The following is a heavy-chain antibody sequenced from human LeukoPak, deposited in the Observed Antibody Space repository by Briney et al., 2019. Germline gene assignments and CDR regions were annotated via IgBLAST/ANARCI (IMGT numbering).Heavy chain of an antibody. D-gene: IGHD4/OR15-4a*01. CDR3: ARNGLEVQRGWFDP. CDR1: GFTFSNYW. Sequence: GGSLRLSCAASGFTFSNYWMSWVRQAPGKGLEWVANIKQDRSEKYYVDSVKGRFTISRDNAKNSLYLQMNSLRAEDTAVYYCARNGLEVQRGWFDPWGQGTLVTVSS. V-gene: IGHV3-7*01. CDR2: IKQDRSEK. J-gene: IGHJ5*02.